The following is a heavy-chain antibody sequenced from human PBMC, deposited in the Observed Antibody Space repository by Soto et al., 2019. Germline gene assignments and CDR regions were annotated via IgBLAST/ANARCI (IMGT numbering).Heavy chain of an antibody. CDR1: GGSISSNY. CDR2: VYNSGST. CDR3: ARYRREAVAGYTLDN. V-gene: IGHV4-59*01. Sequence: SETLSLTCTVSGGSISSNYWTWIRQPPGKGLEWIGYVYNSGSTNYNPSLKSRVTISEDTSKSRFSLKVNSMTAADTAVYYCARYRREAVAGYTLDNWGQGILVTVSS. J-gene: IGHJ4*02. D-gene: IGHD6-13*01.